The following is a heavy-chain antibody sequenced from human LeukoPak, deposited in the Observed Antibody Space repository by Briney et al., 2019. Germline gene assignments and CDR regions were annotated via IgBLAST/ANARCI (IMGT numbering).Heavy chain of an antibody. CDR1: GFTFSSYG. J-gene: IGHJ4*02. CDR2: ISGSGGST. D-gene: IGHD6-19*01. CDR3: AKYSWGAVAAPFDY. Sequence: GGSLRLSCAASGFTFSSYGMSWVRQAPGKGLYWVSGISGSGGSTYYADSVKGRFTISRDNSKNTLYLQMNSLRAEDTAVYYCAKYSWGAVAAPFDYWGQGTLVTVSS. V-gene: IGHV3-23*01.